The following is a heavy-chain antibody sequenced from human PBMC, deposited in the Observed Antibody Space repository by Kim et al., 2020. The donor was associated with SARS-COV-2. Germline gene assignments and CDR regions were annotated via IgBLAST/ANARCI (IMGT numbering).Heavy chain of an antibody. CDR3: ARGFDFWSGYYTAIYYYYYYMDV. CDR2: MNPNSGNT. D-gene: IGHD3-3*01. J-gene: IGHJ6*03. Sequence: ASVKVSCKASGYTFTSYDINWVRQATGQGLEWMGWMNPNSGNTGYAQKFQGRVTMTRNTSISTAYMELSSLRSEDTAVYYCARGFDFWSGYYTAIYYYYYYMDVWGKGTTVTVSS. CDR1: GYTFTSYD. V-gene: IGHV1-8*01.